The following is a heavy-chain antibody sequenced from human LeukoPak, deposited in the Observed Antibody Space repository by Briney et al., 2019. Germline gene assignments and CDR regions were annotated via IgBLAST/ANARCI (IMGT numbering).Heavy chain of an antibody. CDR3: AKDAPGQLMGAFDI. CDR2: IKEEGRTT. V-gene: IGHV3-7*05. Sequence: PGGSLRLSCAASGFSFSSFWMSWVRQAPGKGLEWVADIKEEGRTTYYVDSVKGRFTISRDNAKNTLYLQMNSLRAEDTAVYYCAKDAPGQLMGAFDIWGQGTMVTVSS. CDR1: GFSFSSFW. J-gene: IGHJ3*02. D-gene: IGHD6-6*01.